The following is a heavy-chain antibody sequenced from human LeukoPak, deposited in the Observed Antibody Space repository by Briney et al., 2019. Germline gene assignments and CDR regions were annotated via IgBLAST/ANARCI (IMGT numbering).Heavy chain of an antibody. D-gene: IGHD1-26*01. CDR1: GGSFSGYY. Sequence: PSETLSLTCAVYGGSFSGYYWSWIRQPPGKGLEWIGEINHSGSTNYNPSLKSRVTISVDTSKNQFSLKLSSVTAADTAVYYCARHRETNWFDPWGQGTLVTVSS. CDR2: INHSGST. CDR3: ARHRETNWFDP. V-gene: IGHV4-34*01. J-gene: IGHJ5*02.